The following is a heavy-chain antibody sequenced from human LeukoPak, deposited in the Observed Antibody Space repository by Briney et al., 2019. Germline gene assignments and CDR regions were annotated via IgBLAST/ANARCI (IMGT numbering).Heavy chain of an antibody. J-gene: IGHJ4*02. V-gene: IGHV3-20*04. CDR2: INWNGGST. CDR3: AKSGSGYYFDY. CDR1: GFTFDDYG. D-gene: IGHD6-25*01. Sequence: GGSLRLSCAASGFTFDDYGMSWVRQAPGKGLEWVSGINWNGGSTGYADSVKGRFTISRDNAKNSLYLQMNSLRAEDMALYYCAKSGSGYYFDYWGQGTLVTVSS.